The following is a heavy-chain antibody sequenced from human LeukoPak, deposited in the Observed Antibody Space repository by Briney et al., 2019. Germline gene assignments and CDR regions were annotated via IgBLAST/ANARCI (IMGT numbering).Heavy chain of an antibody. CDR3: AKVPWVGTIA. J-gene: IGHJ4*02. D-gene: IGHD1-26*01. CDR2: ISGSDGHT. CDR1: GFTLSDYA. Sequence: GGSLRLSCAASGFTLSDYAMNWVRQAPGEGLEWLSAISGSDGHTFYADSVKGRFTLSRDNSKNTLYLQMNNLRADDTAIYYCAKVPWVGTIAWGQGTLVIVSS. V-gene: IGHV3-23*01.